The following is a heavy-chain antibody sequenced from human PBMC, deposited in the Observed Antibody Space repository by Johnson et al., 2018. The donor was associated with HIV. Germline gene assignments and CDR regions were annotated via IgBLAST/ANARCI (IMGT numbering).Heavy chain of an antibody. J-gene: IGHJ3*02. V-gene: IGHV3-30*02. D-gene: IGHD3-16*01. CDR1: GFTFSNYA. CDR2: IRSDGGNT. CDR3: AKEALIRGVNAFDI. Sequence: VQLVESGGGVVQPGGSLRLSCAASGFTFSNYAMHWVRQAPGKGLEWVSFIRSDGGNTYYADSVKGRFTISRDNSKNTRFLQMNSLRAEDMAVYYCAKEALIRGVNAFDIWGQGTMVTVSS.